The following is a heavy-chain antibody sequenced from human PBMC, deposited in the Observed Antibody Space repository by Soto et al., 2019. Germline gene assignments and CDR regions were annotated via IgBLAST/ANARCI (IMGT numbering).Heavy chain of an antibody. V-gene: IGHV3-21*01. CDR2: ISSSSSYI. J-gene: IGHJ4*02. CDR3: ARDRYSGFDPPFLIDS. CDR1: GFTFSAYT. Sequence: EVQLVESGGGLVKPGESLRLSCAASGFTFSAYTMIWVRQTPGKGLEWVSCISSSSSYIYYADSVKGRFTISRDNAENSLYLQMNSLRGEDTAVYYCARDRYSGFDPPFLIDSWGQGALVTVSS. D-gene: IGHD5-12*01.